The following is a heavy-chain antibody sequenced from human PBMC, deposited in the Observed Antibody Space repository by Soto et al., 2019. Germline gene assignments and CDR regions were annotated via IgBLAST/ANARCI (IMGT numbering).Heavy chain of an antibody. CDR3: ARVPQVGGSYYYYMDV. CDR1: GGSISSYY. CDR2: IYYSGST. Sequence: KPSETLSLTCTVSGGSISSYYWSWIRQPPGKGLEWIGYIYYSGSTNYNPSLKSRVTISVDTSKNQFSLKLSSVTAADTAVYYCARVPQVGGSYYYYMDVWGKGTTVTVSS. V-gene: IGHV4-59*01. D-gene: IGHD3-16*01. J-gene: IGHJ6*03.